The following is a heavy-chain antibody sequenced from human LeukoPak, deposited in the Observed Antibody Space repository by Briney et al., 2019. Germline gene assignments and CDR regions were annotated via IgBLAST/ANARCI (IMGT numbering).Heavy chain of an antibody. CDR3: ASGPQVFDY. V-gene: IGHV3-7*01. D-gene: IGHD1-14*01. J-gene: IGHJ4*02. CDR2: IKQDGSEK. CDR1: GFTFSSYW. Sequence: GSLRLSCAASGFTFSSYWMSWVRQAPGKGLEWVANIKQDGSEKYYVDSVRGRFTISRDNSKNTLYLQMNSLRAEDTAVYYCASGPQVFDYWGQGTLVTVSS.